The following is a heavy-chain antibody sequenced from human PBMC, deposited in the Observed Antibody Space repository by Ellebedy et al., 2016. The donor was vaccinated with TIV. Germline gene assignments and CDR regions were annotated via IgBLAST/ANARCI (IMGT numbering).Heavy chain of an antibody. V-gene: IGHV3-21*01. CDR3: ARDGEGYYDLSDAFDI. CDR1: GFTFSSYS. CDR2: ISSSSSYI. J-gene: IGHJ3*02. Sequence: GESLKISCAASGFTFSSYSMNWVRQAPGKGLEWVSSISSSSSYIYYADSVKGRFTISRDNAKNSLYLQMNSLRAEDTAVYYCARDGEGYYDLSDAFDIWGQGTMVTVSS. D-gene: IGHD3-22*01.